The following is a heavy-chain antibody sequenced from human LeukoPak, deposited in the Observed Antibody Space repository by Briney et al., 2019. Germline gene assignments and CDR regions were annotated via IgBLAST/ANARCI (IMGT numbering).Heavy chain of an antibody. V-gene: IGHV3-15*01. D-gene: IGHD3-22*01. CDR2: IKSKTDGGTT. J-gene: IGHJ4*02. CDR3: TTGDDSSGPCGY. Sequence: GGSLRLSCAASGFTFSSYGMHWVRQAPGKGLEWVGRIKSKTDGGTTDYAAPVKGRFTISRDDSKNTLYLQMNSLKTEDTAVYYRTTGDDSSGPCGYWGQGTLVTVSS. CDR1: GFTFSSYG.